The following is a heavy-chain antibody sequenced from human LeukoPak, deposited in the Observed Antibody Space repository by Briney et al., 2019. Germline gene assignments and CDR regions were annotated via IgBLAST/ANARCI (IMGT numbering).Heavy chain of an antibody. V-gene: IGHV3-66*01. CDR2: LYHGGST. D-gene: IGHD3-10*01. CDR3: ATRRFGELTY. Sequence: GGSLRLSCVGSGVIVRSNYMTWVRQAPGKGLEWVSILYHGGSTYYADSVKGRFSISRDTSKNTLYLQMNSLRVEDTAVYYCATRRFGELTYWGQEPWSPSPQ. CDR1: GVIVRSNY. J-gene: IGHJ4*01.